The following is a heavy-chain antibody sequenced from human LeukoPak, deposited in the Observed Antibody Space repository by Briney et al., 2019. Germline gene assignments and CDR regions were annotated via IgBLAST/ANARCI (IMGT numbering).Heavy chain of an antibody. D-gene: IGHD6-13*01. CDR3: VSAGIAAAGTIYWFDP. CDR1: GFTFSSYS. J-gene: IGHJ5*02. V-gene: IGHV3-21*01. CDR2: ISTRSSYI. Sequence: GSLRLSCAASGFTFSSYSMNWVRQAPGKGLEWVSSISTRSSYIYYADSVKGRFTISRDNAKNSLYLQMDSLRAEDTAVYYCVSAGIAAAGTIYWFDPWGQGTLVTVSS.